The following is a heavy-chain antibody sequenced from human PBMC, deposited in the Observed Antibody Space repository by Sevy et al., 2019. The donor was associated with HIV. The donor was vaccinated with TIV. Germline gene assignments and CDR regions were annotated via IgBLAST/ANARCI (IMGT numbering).Heavy chain of an antibody. CDR1: GFTFRNFG. CDR2: ISSSGGNT. V-gene: IGHV3-23*01. Sequence: GGSLRLSCAASGFTFRNFGMSWVRQAPGKGLEWVSSISSSGGNTYYPDSMKGRFTISTDNSKKTLYLQINSLRVEDTAVYYCAKQPTSVPYYDLDVWGQGTTVTVSS. CDR3: AKQPTSVPYYDLDV. J-gene: IGHJ6*02.